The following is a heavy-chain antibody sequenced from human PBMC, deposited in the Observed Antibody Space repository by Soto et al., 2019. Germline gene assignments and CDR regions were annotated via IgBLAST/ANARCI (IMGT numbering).Heavy chain of an antibody. V-gene: IGHV1-69*06. CDR2: IIPIFGTA. D-gene: IGHD2-2*01. CDR3: ARDFSDIVVVPAAPHSEAFDI. CDR1: GGTFSSYA. J-gene: IGHJ3*02. Sequence: QVQLVQSGAEVKKPGSSVKVSCKASGGTFSSYAISWLRQAPGQGLEWMGGIIPIFGTANYAQKFQDRVTITADKSTSTAYMELSSRRSEETAVYYCARDFSDIVVVPAAPHSEAFDIWGQGTMVTVSS.